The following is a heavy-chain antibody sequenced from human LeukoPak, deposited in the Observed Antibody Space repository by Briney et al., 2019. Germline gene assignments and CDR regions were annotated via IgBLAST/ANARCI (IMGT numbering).Heavy chain of an antibody. CDR3: ARDVDSRTTIFGVVGYFDL. J-gene: IGHJ2*01. Sequence: SETLSLTCTVSGGSISSYYWSWIRQPAGKGLEWIGRIYTSGSTNYNPSLKSRVTMSVDTSKNQFSLKLSSVTAADTAVYYCARDVDSRTTIFGVVGYFDLWGRGTLVTVSS. V-gene: IGHV4-4*07. CDR1: GGSISSYY. D-gene: IGHD3-3*01. CDR2: IYTSGST.